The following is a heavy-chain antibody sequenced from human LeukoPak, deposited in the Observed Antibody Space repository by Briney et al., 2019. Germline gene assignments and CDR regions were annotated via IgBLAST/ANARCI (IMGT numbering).Heavy chain of an antibody. Sequence: SETLSLTCTVSGGSVSGSYWNWIRQPAGRGLEWIGRIYSTGSTNYNPFLKSRVTMSVDTSKNQFSLKPFSVTAADTAVYYCARDLGGYNYGYSFDYWGQGTLVTVSS. CDR1: GGSVSGSY. V-gene: IGHV4-4*07. D-gene: IGHD5-18*01. CDR2: IYSTGST. J-gene: IGHJ4*02. CDR3: ARDLGGYNYGYSFDY.